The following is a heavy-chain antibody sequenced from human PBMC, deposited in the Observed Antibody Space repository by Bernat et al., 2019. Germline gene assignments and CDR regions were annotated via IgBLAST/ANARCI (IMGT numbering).Heavy chain of an antibody. J-gene: IGHJ3*02. D-gene: IGHD5-24*01. V-gene: IGHV5-51*01. CDR3: ARRGREGDGYEAWDAFDI. CDR1: GYSFTSYW. Sequence: EVQLVQSGAEVKKPGESLKISCKGSGYSFTSYWIGWVRQMPGKGLEWMGIIYPGDSDTRYSPSFQGQVTISADKSISTAYLQWSSLKASDTAMYYCARRGREGDGYEAWDAFDIWGQGTMVTVSS. CDR2: IYPGDSDT.